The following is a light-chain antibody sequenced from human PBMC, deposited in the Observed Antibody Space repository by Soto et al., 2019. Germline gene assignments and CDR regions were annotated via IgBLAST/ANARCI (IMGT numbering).Light chain of an antibody. Sequence: ETVLTQSPGTLSLSPGERATLSCRASQTISSNYLAWYRRTPGQAPRLLIYGASNRATGIADRFSGSGSGTDFTLIISRLEPEDFALYYCQQYGSSPWTFGQGTKVEIK. CDR2: GAS. J-gene: IGKJ1*01. CDR1: QTISSNY. V-gene: IGKV3-20*01. CDR3: QQYGSSPWT.